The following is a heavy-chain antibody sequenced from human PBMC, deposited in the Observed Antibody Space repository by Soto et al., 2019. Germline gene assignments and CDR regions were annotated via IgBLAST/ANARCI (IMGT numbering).Heavy chain of an antibody. CDR3: ARAMVRGVIKGGLDY. D-gene: IGHD3-10*01. CDR1: GGSFSGYY. V-gene: IGHV4-34*01. Sequence: SETLSLTCTVYGGSFSGYYWSWIRQPPGKGLEWIGEINHSGSTNYNPSLKSRVTISVDTSKNQFSLKLSSVTAADTAVYYCARAMVRGVIKGGLDYWGQGTLVTVSS. CDR2: INHSGST. J-gene: IGHJ4*02.